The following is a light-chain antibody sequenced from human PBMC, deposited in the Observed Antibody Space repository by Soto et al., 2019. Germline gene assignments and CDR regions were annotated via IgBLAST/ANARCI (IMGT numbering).Light chain of an antibody. J-gene: IGKJ3*01. Sequence: EIVLTQSPGTLSLSPGERATLSCRASQSVSSSYLAWYQQKPGQAPRLLIYGASSRATGIPDRFSGSGSGTDFTLTISRLEPEDLAVYYCQQYGSPITFGPGTKVDIK. V-gene: IGKV3-20*01. CDR3: QQYGSPIT. CDR1: QSVSSSY. CDR2: GAS.